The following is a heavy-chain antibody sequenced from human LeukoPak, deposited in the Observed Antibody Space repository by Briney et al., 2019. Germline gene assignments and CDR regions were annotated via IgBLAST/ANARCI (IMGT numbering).Heavy chain of an antibody. V-gene: IGHV1-69*13. CDR2: IIPIFGTA. J-gene: IGHJ4*02. CDR3: ARVNYYDSSGYSPDFDC. CDR1: GGTFSSYA. Sequence: SVKVSCKASGGTFSSYAISWVRQAPGQGLEWMGGIIPIFGTANYAQKFQGRVTITADESTSTAYMELSSLRSEDTAVYYCARVNYYDSSGYSPDFDCWGQGTLVTVSS. D-gene: IGHD3-22*01.